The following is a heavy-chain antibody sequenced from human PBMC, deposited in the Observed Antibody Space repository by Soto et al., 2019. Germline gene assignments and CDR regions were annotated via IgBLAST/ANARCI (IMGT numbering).Heavy chain of an antibody. CDR1: GGSISSSNW. CDR2: IYHSGST. CDR3: ARHWIAAAGRPFDY. J-gene: IGHJ4*02. Sequence: PSETLSLTCAVSGGSISSSNWWSWVRQPPGKGLEWIGEIYHSGSTNYNPSLKSRVTISVDTSKNQFSLKLTSVTAADAAMYYCARHWIAAAGRPFDYWGQGTLVTVSS. V-gene: IGHV4-4*02. D-gene: IGHD6-13*01.